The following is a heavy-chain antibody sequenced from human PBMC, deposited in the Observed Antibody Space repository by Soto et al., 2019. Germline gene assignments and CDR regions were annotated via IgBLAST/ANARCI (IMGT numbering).Heavy chain of an antibody. V-gene: IGHV1-46*03. J-gene: IGHJ5*02. CDR1: GYTFTGYY. CDR2: INPSGGST. Sequence: ASVKVSCKASGYTFTGYYMHWVRQAPGQGLEWMGIINPSGGSTSYAQKFQGRVTMTRDTSTSTVYMELRSLRSEDTAVYYCARGGLYYYDSSGYFSPHWFDPWGQGTLVTVSS. CDR3: ARGGLYYYDSSGYFSPHWFDP. D-gene: IGHD3-22*01.